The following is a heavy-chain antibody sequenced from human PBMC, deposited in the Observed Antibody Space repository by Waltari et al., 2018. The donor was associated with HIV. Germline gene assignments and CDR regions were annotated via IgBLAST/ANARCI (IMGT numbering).Heavy chain of an antibody. J-gene: IGHJ3*02. Sequence: QVQLPESGPGLGKPSGTLSLACGVSGGPISSINWWSWVSPPPGKGLEWIGEIYRSGSTNYNPSLKSRVTISVDKSKNQFSLKLSSVTAADTAVYYCASEVGATGGGDAFDIWGQGTMVTVSS. CDR3: ASEVGATGGGDAFDI. CDR2: IYRSGST. V-gene: IGHV4-4*02. D-gene: IGHD1-26*01. CDR1: GGPISSINW.